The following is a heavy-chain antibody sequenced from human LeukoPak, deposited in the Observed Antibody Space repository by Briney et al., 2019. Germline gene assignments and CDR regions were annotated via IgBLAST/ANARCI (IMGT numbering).Heavy chain of an antibody. D-gene: IGHD6-13*01. Sequence: PGESLKISCKGSGYSFTSYWISWVRQMPGKGLEWMGRIDPSDSYTNYSPSFQGHVTISADKSINTAYLQWSSLKASDTAMYYCARHPYSSSWYDFDYWGQGTLVTVSS. CDR3: ARHPYSSSWYDFDY. CDR1: GYSFTSYW. CDR2: IDPSDSYT. J-gene: IGHJ4*02. V-gene: IGHV5-10-1*01.